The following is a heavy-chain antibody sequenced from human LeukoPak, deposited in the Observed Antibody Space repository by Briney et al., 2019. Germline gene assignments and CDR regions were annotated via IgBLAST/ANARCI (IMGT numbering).Heavy chain of an antibody. CDR3: ARIGLGESLSVSY. CDR1: GFTFSSYE. Sequence: GGSLRLSCAASGFTFSSYEMNWVRQAPGKGLEWVSYISSSGSTIYYADSVKGRFTISRDNAKNSLYLQMNSLRAEDTAVYYCARIGLGESLSVSYWGQGTLVTVSS. J-gene: IGHJ4*02. CDR2: ISSSGSTI. D-gene: IGHD3-10*01. V-gene: IGHV3-48*03.